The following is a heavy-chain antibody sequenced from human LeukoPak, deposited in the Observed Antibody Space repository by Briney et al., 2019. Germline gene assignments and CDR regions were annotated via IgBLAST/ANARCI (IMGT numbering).Heavy chain of an antibody. CDR3: AKHGQLLPQYNWFDP. Sequence: PGGSLRLSCAASGFTFSSYAMSWVRQAPGKGLEWVSAISGSGGSTYYADSVKGRFTISRDNSKNTLYLQMNSLRAEDTAVYYCAKHGQLLPQYNWFDPWGQGTLVTVSS. D-gene: IGHD3-10*01. CDR1: GFTFSSYA. V-gene: IGHV3-23*01. J-gene: IGHJ5*02. CDR2: ISGSGGST.